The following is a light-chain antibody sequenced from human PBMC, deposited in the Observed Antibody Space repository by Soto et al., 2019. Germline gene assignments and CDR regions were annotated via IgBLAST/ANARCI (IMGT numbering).Light chain of an antibody. CDR2: GNN. CDR1: SSNIGADYD. CDR3: QSYDSTLSARYV. V-gene: IGLV1-40*01. Sequence: QSALTQPPSVSGAPGQRITISCTGSSSNIGADYDVHWYQQRPGTAPKLLIFGNNNRPSGVPDRFSGSKSGTSASLAITGLQAEDEGDYYCQSYDSTLSARYVFGNGTKVTVL. J-gene: IGLJ1*01.